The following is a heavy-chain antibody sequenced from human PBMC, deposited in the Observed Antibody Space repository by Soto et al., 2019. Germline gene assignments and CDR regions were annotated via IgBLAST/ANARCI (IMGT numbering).Heavy chain of an antibody. Sequence: QVQLQESGPGLVKPSETLSLTCTVSGGSIDGRNCAWIRQPPGKGLEWLGYVYYDGGSSYNPSVKSRLTLSMYPSKSQFSLQLRSVTAADTAVYYCVRQGIGNLHGLVDVWGRGTTVTVSS. CDR3: VRQGIGNLHGLVDV. CDR2: VYYDGGS. CDR1: GGSIDGRN. V-gene: IGHV4-59*08. D-gene: IGHD3-10*01. J-gene: IGHJ6*02.